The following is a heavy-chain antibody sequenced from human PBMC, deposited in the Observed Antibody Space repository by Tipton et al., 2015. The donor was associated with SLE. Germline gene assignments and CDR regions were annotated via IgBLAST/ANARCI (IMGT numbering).Heavy chain of an antibody. Sequence: TLSLTCTVSGGFISSGAYYWSWIRQHPGKGLEWIGYIFYSGSTDYNPSLKSRVSISVDTSKNQFSLKLNSVTAADTAVYYCASQYYDILTGYPYYFDYWGQGTLVTVSS. CDR2: IFYSGST. J-gene: IGHJ4*02. CDR1: GGFISSGAYY. V-gene: IGHV4-31*03. D-gene: IGHD3-9*01. CDR3: ASQYYDILTGYPYYFDY.